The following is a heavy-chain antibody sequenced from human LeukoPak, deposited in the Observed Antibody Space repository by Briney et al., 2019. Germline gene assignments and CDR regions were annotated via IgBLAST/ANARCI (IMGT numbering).Heavy chain of an antibody. Sequence: GGSLRLSCAASGFTFSSYAMSWVRQAPGKGLEWVSAISGSGGSTYYADSVKGRFTISRDNSKNTLYLQMNSLRAEDTAVYYCAKDPPYDYGDYGTFDYWGQGTLVIVSS. J-gene: IGHJ4*02. D-gene: IGHD4-17*01. CDR1: GFTFSSYA. V-gene: IGHV3-23*01. CDR2: ISGSGGST. CDR3: AKDPPYDYGDYGTFDY.